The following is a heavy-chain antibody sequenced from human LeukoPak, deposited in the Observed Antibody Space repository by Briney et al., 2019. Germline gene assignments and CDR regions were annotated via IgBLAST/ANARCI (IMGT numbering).Heavy chain of an antibody. CDR1: GGSISSGSYY. Sequence: SETLSLTCTVSGGSISSGSYYWSWIRQPAGKGLEWIGRIYTSGSTNYNPSLKSRVTISVDTSKNQFSLKLSSVTAADTAVYYCARVSGLAAAGFDYWGQGTLVTVSS. CDR3: ARVSGLAAAGFDY. D-gene: IGHD6-13*01. J-gene: IGHJ4*02. CDR2: IYTSGST. V-gene: IGHV4-61*02.